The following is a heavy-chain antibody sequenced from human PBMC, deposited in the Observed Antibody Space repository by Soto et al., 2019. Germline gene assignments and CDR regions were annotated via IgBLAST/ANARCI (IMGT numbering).Heavy chain of an antibody. D-gene: IGHD3-10*01. Sequence: PGGSLRLSCAASGFTFSSYEMNWVRQAPGKGLEWVSYISSSGSTIYYADSVKGRFTISRDNAKNSLYLQMNSLRAEDTAAYYCAPYGGASGLWFDPWGQGTLVTVS. CDR3: APYGGASGLWFDP. V-gene: IGHV3-48*03. CDR1: GFTFSSYE. J-gene: IGHJ5*02. CDR2: ISSSGSTI.